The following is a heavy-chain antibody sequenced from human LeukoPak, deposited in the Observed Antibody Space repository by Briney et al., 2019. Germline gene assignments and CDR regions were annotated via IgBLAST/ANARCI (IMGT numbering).Heavy chain of an antibody. CDR2: MNPNSGNT. CDR1: GYTFTSYD. V-gene: IGHV1-8*03. Sequence: ASVKVSCKVSGYTFTSYDINWVRQATGQGLEWMGWMNPNSGNTGYAQKFQGRVTITRNTSISTAYMELSSLRSEDTAVYYCARRRSSWYAGYYYYMDVWGKGTTVTVSS. CDR3: ARRRSSWYAGYYYYMDV. J-gene: IGHJ6*03. D-gene: IGHD6-13*01.